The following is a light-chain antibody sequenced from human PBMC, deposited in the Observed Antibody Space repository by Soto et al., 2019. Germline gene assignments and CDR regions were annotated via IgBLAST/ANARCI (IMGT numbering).Light chain of an antibody. CDR3: QQGNSFPFT. V-gene: IGKV1-12*01. J-gene: IGKJ2*01. CDR1: QGVSSW. Sequence: DLQMTQSPYSMSASVGDRVTIACRASQGVSSWLAWYQQKPGKAPKLLIYGTSTLQSGVPSRFSGTGSGTEFTLTISSLQPEDSATYYCQQGNSFPFTFGRGTKLEI. CDR2: GTS.